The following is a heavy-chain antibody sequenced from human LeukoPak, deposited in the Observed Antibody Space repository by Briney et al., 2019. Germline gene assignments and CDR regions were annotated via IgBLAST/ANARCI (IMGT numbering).Heavy chain of an antibody. V-gene: IGHV1-69*04. D-gene: IGHD3-10*01. CDR1: GGTFSSYA. CDR2: IIPILGIA. CDR3: ARGGIFDC. J-gene: IGHJ5*01. Sequence: GASVEVSCKASGGTFSSYAISWVRQAPGQGLEWMGRIIPILGIAINAQKFQGRVTKTRDTSTSTVYMELSSLRSEDTAVYYCARGGIFDCWGQGRLVYVSS.